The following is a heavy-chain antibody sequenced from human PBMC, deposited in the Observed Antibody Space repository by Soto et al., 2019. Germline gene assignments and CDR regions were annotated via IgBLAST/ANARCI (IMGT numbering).Heavy chain of an antibody. D-gene: IGHD6-13*01. J-gene: IGHJ5*02. CDR3: SKDATRIAAAGMSVGDNGFDP. CDR1: GGTFSSYA. CDR2: IIPIFGTA. V-gene: IGHV1-69*13. Sequence: GASVKVSCKASGGTFSSYAISWVRQAPGQGLEWMGGIIPIFGTANYAQKFQGRVTITADESQSTAYMELSSLRPEDTAVCYCSKDATRIAAAGMSVGDNGFDPWGQGTLVTVAS.